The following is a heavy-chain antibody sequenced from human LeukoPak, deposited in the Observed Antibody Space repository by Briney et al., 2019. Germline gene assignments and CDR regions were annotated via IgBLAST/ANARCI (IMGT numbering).Heavy chain of an antibody. V-gene: IGHV4-4*07. D-gene: IGHD4-17*01. CDR2: IYTSGST. J-gene: IGHJ4*02. CDR3: AREDYGDYGAFDY. Sequence: IXQXAGXGLEWLGRIYTSGSTNYNPSLKSRVTVSVDTSKNQFSLKLSSVTAADTAVYYCAREDYGDYGAFDYWGQGTLVTVSS.